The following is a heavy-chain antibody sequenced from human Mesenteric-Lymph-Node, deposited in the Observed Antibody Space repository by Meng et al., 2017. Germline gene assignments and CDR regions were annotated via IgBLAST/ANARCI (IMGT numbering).Heavy chain of an antibody. CDR3: GRDQGRQLINH. J-gene: IGHJ4*02. V-gene: IGHV4-4*03. Sequence: GLLQGAGPGLGRPPGTLSLTCTVSGDSISSDIWWSWVRQPPGKGLEWIGEVYHRGDTNYNPSLKSRVVISVDRSKNQFSLNLSSVTAADTAVYYCGRDQGRQLINHWGQGTLVTVSS. D-gene: IGHD1-1*01. CDR2: VYHRGDT. CDR1: GDSISSDIW.